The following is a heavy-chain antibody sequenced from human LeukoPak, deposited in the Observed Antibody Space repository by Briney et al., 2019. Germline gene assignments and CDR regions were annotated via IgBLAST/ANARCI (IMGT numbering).Heavy chain of an antibody. Sequence: SETLSLTCTVSGGSISSYYWSWIRQPPGKGLEWIGYIYYSGSTNYNPSLKSRVTISVDTSKNQFSLKLSSVTAADTAVYYCAVRSRYYYGSGSYPLFDYWGQGTLVTVSS. J-gene: IGHJ4*02. CDR1: GGSISSYY. D-gene: IGHD3-10*01. CDR2: IYYSGST. V-gene: IGHV4-59*01. CDR3: AVRSRYYYGSGSYPLFDY.